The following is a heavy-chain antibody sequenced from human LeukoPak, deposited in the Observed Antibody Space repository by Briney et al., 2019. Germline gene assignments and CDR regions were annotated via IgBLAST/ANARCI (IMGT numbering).Heavy chain of an antibody. CDR3: AKDTSVGAFDI. CDR1: GFMFNRYW. V-gene: IGHV3-7*03. D-gene: IGHD5/OR15-5a*01. Sequence: PGGSLRLSCVASGFMFNRYWMNWVRQAPGKGLEWVANIKEDGSETYYVDSVKGRFTISRDNAKNSLYLQMNSLRAEDTAVYYCAKDTSVGAFDIWGQGTMVTVSS. J-gene: IGHJ3*02. CDR2: IKEDGSET.